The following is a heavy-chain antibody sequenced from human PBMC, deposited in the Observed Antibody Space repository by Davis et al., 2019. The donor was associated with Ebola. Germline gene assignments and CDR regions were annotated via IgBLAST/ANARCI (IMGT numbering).Heavy chain of an antibody. CDR1: GYRSTDFW. Sequence: GASLKISCQTSGYRSTDFWNGWVRQMPGKGLEWMGNVYPADSDTRYNPSFKGQVTISADKSSNTAYLQWSSLKSSDTAIYYCARHGATVFGVIDAWGQGTLVTVSS. D-gene: IGHD3-3*01. V-gene: IGHV5-51*01. J-gene: IGHJ5*02. CDR3: ARHGATVFGVIDA. CDR2: VYPADSDT.